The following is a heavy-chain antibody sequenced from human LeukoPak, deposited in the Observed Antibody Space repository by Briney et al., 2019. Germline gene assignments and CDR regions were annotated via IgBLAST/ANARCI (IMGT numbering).Heavy chain of an antibody. J-gene: IGHJ4*02. V-gene: IGHV4-59*08. D-gene: IGHD3-10*01. CDR1: SGSISSYY. CDR3: ARVGTGVLVRGAMSFDY. CDR2: IYYSGST. Sequence: SETLSLTCTVSSGSISSYYWSWIRQPPGKGLEWIGYIYYSGSTYYNPSLKSRVTISVDTSKNQFSLKLSSVTAADTAVYYCARVGTGVLVRGAMSFDYWGQGTLVTVSS.